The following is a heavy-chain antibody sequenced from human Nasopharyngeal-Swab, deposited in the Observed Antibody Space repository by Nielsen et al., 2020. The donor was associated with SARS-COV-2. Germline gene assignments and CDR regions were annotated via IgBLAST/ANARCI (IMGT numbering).Heavy chain of an antibody. CDR2: INPNNGGT. Sequence: ASVKVSCKPSGYTFYAYNMHWVRQAPGQGLEWMGRINPNNGGTNYAQRFQGRVTMTWDTSISTAYMEVTRLTSDDTAMYYCAREGADLWGHGTAVTVSS. CDR1: GYTFYAYN. CDR3: AREGADL. V-gene: IGHV1-2*06. D-gene: IGHD3-16*01. J-gene: IGHJ6*02.